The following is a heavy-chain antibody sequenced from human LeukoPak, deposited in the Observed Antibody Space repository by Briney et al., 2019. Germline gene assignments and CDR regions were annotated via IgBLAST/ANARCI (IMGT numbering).Heavy chain of an antibody. CDR3: ARDFGRIAAADDYYYYMDV. J-gene: IGHJ6*03. Sequence: PSETLSLTCAVYGGSFSGYYWSWIRQPPGKGLEWIGEINHSGSTNYNPSPKSRVTISVDTSKNQFSLKLSSVTAADAAVYYCARDFGRIAAADDYYYYMDVWGKGTTVTISS. CDR2: INHSGST. D-gene: IGHD6-13*01. V-gene: IGHV4-34*01. CDR1: GGSFSGYY.